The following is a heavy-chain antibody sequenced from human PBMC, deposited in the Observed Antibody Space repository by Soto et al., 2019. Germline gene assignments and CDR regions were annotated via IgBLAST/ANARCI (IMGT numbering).Heavy chain of an antibody. Sequence: PGGSLRLSCAASGFTFSNAWMNWVRQAPGKGLEWVGRIKSKTDGGTTDYAAPVKGRFTISRDDSKNTLYLQMNSLKTEDTAVYYCTTEAPYSSGRYRDAFDIWGQGTMVTVSS. CDR3: TTEAPYSSGRYRDAFDI. V-gene: IGHV3-15*07. CDR1: GFTFSNAW. J-gene: IGHJ3*02. CDR2: IKSKTDGGTT. D-gene: IGHD6-19*01.